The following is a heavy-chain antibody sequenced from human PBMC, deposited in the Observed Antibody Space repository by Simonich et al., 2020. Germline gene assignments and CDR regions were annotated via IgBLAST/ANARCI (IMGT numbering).Heavy chain of an antibody. CDR3: AKDLGERITMIVVVIDAFDI. V-gene: IGHV3-23*01. D-gene: IGHD3-22*01. Sequence: GGGLVQPGGSLRLSCAASGFTFSSYAMSWVRQAPGKGLEWVSAMSGSGGSTYYAESVKGQFTISRDNSKNTLYLQMNSLRAEDTAVYYCAKDLGERITMIVVVIDAFDIWGQGTMVTVSS. CDR2: MSGSGGST. J-gene: IGHJ3*02. CDR1: GFTFSSYA.